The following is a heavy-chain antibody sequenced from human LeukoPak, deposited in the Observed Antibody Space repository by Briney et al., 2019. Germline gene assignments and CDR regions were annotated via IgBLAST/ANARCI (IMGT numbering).Heavy chain of an antibody. CDR3: ARGGSISIAVAGIFDY. V-gene: IGHV4-34*01. D-gene: IGHD6-19*01. CDR1: GGSLSVYY. J-gene: IGHJ4*02. Sequence: KTSESLSLTCAVYGGSLSVYYWSWIPQPPGKGLEWSGEINHSGSTNYNPSLKSRVTISVDTSKNQFSLKLSSVTAEDTAVYYGARGGSISIAVAGIFDYWGQGTLVTVSS. CDR2: INHSGST.